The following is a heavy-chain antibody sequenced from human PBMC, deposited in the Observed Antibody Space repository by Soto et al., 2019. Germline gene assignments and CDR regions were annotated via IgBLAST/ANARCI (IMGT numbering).Heavy chain of an antibody. V-gene: IGHV4-30-2*01. CDR3: ARVGITMVRGVIQPNWFDP. CDR2: IYHSGST. J-gene: IGHJ5*02. D-gene: IGHD3-10*01. Sequence: TLSCPCAVSGGSLSSGVYSWSWIRQPPGKGREWIGYIYHSGSTYYNPSLNTRFTISLDRSKNQFSLKLSSVTAADTAVYYWARVGITMVRGVIQPNWFDPWGQGTLVTVSS. CDR1: GGSLSSGVYS.